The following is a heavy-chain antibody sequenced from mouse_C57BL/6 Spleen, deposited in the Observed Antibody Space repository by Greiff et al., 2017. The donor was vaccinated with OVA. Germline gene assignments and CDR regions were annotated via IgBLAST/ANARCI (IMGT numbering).Heavy chain of an antibody. Sequence: EVKVEESGGGLVKPGGSLKLSCAASGFTFSDYGMHWVRQAPEKGLEWVAYISSGSSTIYYADTVKGRFTISRDNAKNTLFLQMTSLRSEDTAMYYCASHYGTHWGQGTTLTVSS. CDR3: ASHYGTH. V-gene: IGHV5-17*01. D-gene: IGHD1-1*01. CDR2: ISSGSSTI. J-gene: IGHJ2*01. CDR1: GFTFSDYG.